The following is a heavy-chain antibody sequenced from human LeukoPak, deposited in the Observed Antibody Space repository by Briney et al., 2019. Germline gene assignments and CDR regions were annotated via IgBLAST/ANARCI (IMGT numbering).Heavy chain of an antibody. Sequence: GGSLRLSXTASGFTFSIYAMSWVRQSPGRGLEWVSAITSSGDTTFYAGSVRGRFTISRGNSKNTLYLQMSSLRAEDTAVFYCAKDRPNYFGSNGHYYRRNGDSWGQGTLVTVSS. V-gene: IGHV3-23*01. CDR3: AKDRPNYFGSNGHYYRRNGDS. D-gene: IGHD3-10*01. CDR1: GFTFSIYA. CDR2: ITSSGDTT. J-gene: IGHJ5*01.